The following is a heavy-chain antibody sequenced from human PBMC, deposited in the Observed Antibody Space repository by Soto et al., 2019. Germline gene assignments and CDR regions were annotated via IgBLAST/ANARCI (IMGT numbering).Heavy chain of an antibody. CDR3: ARQRTTVVTQAYFDH. D-gene: IGHD2-21*02. CDR2: IYYSGIT. CDR1: GGSINSSYYY. Sequence: SETLSLTCAVSGGSINSSYYYWGWIRQSPGKGLEWIGSIYYSGITYYNPSFKSRVTISIDTSKNQFSLKLSSVTATDTAVYYCARQRTTVVTQAYFDHWGQGALVTVSS. V-gene: IGHV4-39*01. J-gene: IGHJ4*02.